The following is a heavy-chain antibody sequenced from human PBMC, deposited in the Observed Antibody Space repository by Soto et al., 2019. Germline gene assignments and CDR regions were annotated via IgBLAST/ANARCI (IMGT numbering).Heavy chain of an antibody. Sequence: WGSLRLSCAASGSTVISNYMSFFGQAPFKWLEWVAVIAYDGTNKFYEDSVKGRFTISRDNSKNTLYLQMNSLRVEDRAVYYCAKDHGFGVYQLLYYSNYGLDVWGQGTTVTVSS. CDR1: GSTVISNY. J-gene: IGHJ6*02. D-gene: IGHD1-26*01. CDR3: AKDHGFGVYQLLYYSNYGLDV. V-gene: IGHV3-30*18. CDR2: IAYDGTNK.